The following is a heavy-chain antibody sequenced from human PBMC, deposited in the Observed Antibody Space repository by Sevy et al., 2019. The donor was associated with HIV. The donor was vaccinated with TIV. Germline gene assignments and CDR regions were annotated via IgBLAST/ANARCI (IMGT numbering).Heavy chain of an antibody. CDR1: GFTFSSYA. D-gene: IGHD6-19*01. CDR2: ISGSGGST. J-gene: IGHJ4*02. CDR3: AKDLGSFPHSSGWYSYAY. Sequence: GGSLRLSCAASGFTFSSYAMCWVRQAPGKGLEWVSAISGSGGSTYYADSVKGRFTISRDNSKNTLYLQMNSLRAEDTAVYYCAKDLGSFPHSSGWYSYAYWGQGTLVTVSS. V-gene: IGHV3-23*01.